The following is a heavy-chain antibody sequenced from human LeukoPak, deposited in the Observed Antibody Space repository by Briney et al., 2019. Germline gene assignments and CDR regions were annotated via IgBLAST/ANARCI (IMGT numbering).Heavy chain of an antibody. CDR3: AKRNGGNSGDFDY. J-gene: IGHJ4*02. D-gene: IGHD2-21*02. CDR1: GFTFNSYA. V-gene: IGHV3-23*01. CDR2: VSGSGSST. Sequence: GGSLRLSCAASGFTFNSYAMSWVRQAPGKGLEWVSAVSGSGSSTYYTDSVRGRFTISRDNSKNTLYLQMNSLRADDTAVYYCAKRNGGNSGDFDYWGQGTLVTVSP.